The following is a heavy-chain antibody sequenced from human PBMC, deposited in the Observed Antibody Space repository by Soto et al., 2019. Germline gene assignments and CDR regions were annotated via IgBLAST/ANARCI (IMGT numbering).Heavy chain of an antibody. CDR2: IYPSDSDI. J-gene: IGHJ6*02. CDR3: ARQDYSNYRGGMDV. V-gene: IGHV5-51*01. Sequence: GESLKISCKTSGYSFTSHWIAWVRQMPGKGLEWMGIIYPSDSDIRYRPSFQGQVTISVDKSISTAYLQWSSLKASDTATHYCARQDYSNYRGGMDVWGQGTTVTVSS. CDR1: GYSFTSHW. D-gene: IGHD2-2*01.